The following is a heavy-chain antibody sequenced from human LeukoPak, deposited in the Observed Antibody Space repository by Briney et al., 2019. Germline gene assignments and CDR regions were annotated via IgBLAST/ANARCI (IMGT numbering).Heavy chain of an antibody. V-gene: IGHV3-23*05. Sequence: HSGGSLRLSCAAAGFILSNSAMTWVRQAPGKGLQWVSGIDTKGTRTYYADSVKGRFSISRDNSKNTLFLQMNSLRVEDTAVYYCAKSALSLRGLKDYYYYYGLDVWGQGTTVTVSS. J-gene: IGHJ6*02. CDR1: GFILSNSA. CDR3: AKSALSLRGLKDYYYYYGLDV. CDR2: IDTKGTRT.